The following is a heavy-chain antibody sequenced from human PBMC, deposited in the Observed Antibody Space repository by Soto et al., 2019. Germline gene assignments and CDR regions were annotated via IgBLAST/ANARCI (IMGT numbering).Heavy chain of an antibody. J-gene: IGHJ4*02. Sequence: SETLSLTCTLSGASISRYYWSWIRQPPGKGLEWIGYIYYTGLSNSNPSLNSRVTMSVDTSKNQFSLKLSSVTAADTAVYYCASHSSHWPFFDFWGQGTLVTVSS. D-gene: IGHD6-13*01. V-gene: IGHV4-59*01. CDR2: IYYTGLS. CDR3: ASHSSHWPFFDF. CDR1: GASISRYY.